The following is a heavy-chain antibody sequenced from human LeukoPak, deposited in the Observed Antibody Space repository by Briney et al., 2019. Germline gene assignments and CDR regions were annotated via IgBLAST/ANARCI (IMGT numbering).Heavy chain of an antibody. J-gene: IGHJ3*02. CDR2: IYSGGST. D-gene: IGHD5-24*01. Sequence: GGSLRLSCAASGFTVSSNYVSWVRQAPGKGLEWVSVIYSGGSTYYADSVKGRFTISRDNSKNTLYLQMNSLRAEDTAVYYCAREGRGPDGLDAFDIWGQGTMVTVSS. V-gene: IGHV3-66*01. CDR3: AREGRGPDGLDAFDI. CDR1: GFTVSSNY.